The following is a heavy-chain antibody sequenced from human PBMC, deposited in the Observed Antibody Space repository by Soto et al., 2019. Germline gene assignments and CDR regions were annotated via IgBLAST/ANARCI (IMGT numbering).Heavy chain of an antibody. J-gene: IGHJ4*02. CDR3: ARRLGGDSSGTFDY. D-gene: IGHD3-22*01. V-gene: IGHV4-59*08. Sequence: SSETLSLTCTVSGGSISSYYWSWIRQPPGKGLEWIGYIYYSGSTNYNPSLKSRVTISVDTSKNQFSLRLSSVTAADTAVYYCARRLGGDSSGTFDYWGQGMLVT. CDR2: IYYSGST. CDR1: GGSISSYY.